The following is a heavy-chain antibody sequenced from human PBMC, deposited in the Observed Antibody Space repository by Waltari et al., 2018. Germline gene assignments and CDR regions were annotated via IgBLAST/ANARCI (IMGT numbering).Heavy chain of an antibody. CDR3: ATTNAGDSSGDHDY. J-gene: IGHJ4*02. Sequence: VQLVQSGAEVKKPGSSVKVSCKASGGTFSSYAISWVRQAPGQGLEWMGRVDPEDGETIYAEKFQGRVTITADTSTDTAYMELSSLRSEDTAVYYCATTNAGDSSGDHDYWGQGTLVTVSS. D-gene: IGHD6-19*01. CDR2: VDPEDGET. V-gene: IGHV1-69-2*01. CDR1: GGTFSSYA.